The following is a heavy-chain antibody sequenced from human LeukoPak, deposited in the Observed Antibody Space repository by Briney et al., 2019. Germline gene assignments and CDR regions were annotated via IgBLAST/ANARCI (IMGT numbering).Heavy chain of an antibody. D-gene: IGHD3-22*01. CDR2: IYENGGTT. J-gene: IGHJ4*02. Sequence: GGSLRLSCVGSGFTFRSHAMSWVRQAPEKGLEFVSGIYENGGTTYYADSVKGRFTISRDNSKNTLSLQMNSLRAEDSAVYYCARDLYYDSSGYYGYWGQGTLVTVSS. V-gene: IGHV3-23*01. CDR3: ARDLYYDSSGYYGY. CDR1: GFTFRSHA.